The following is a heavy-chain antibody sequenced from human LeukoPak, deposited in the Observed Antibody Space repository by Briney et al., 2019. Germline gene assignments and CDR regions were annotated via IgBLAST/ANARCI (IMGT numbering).Heavy chain of an antibody. D-gene: IGHD5-24*01. CDR3: AREDAEQMDNSFDI. CDR1: GDSISRSSDY. CDR2: VYYIGST. J-gene: IGHJ3*02. V-gene: IGHV4-39*07. Sequence: SETLSLTCTVSGDSISRSSDYWGWIRQPPGKGPEWIGSVYYIGSTFYNPSLKSRLTISIDTSKNQFSLKLRSVTAADTAVYYCAREDAEQMDNSFDIWGQGAMVTVSS.